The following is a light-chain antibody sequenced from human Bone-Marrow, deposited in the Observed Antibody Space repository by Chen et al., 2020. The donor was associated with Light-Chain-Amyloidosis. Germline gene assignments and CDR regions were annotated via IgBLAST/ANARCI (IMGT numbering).Light chain of an antibody. Sequence: SYVLTQPSSVSLAPGQPATIACGGNNIGSTSVQWYQQTPGQAPLLVVYDDSDRPSGIPERLSGSNSGNTATLTISRVEAGDEADYYCQVWDRSSDRPVFGGGTKLTVL. V-gene: IGLV3-21*02. CDR2: DDS. CDR1: NIGSTS. J-gene: IGLJ3*02. CDR3: QVWDRSSDRPV.